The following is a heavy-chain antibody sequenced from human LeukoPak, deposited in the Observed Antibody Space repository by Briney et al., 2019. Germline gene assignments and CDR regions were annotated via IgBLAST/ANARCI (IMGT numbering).Heavy chain of an antibody. Sequence: SETLSLTCTVSGGSISSYYWSWIRQPPGKGLEWIGYIYYSGSTNYNPSLKSRVTISVDTSKNQFSLKLSSVTAAGTAVYYCARGRLWSGGYYGGWYFDYWGQGTLVTVSS. J-gene: IGHJ4*02. CDR2: IYYSGST. CDR1: GGSISSYY. D-gene: IGHD1-26*01. CDR3: ARGRLWSGGYYGGWYFDY. V-gene: IGHV4-59*01.